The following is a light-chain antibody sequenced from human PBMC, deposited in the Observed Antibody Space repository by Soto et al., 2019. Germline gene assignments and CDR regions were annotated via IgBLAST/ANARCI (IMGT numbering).Light chain of an antibody. J-gene: IGLJ3*02. CDR1: TIGSKS. CDR3: SSYTAYTTLWV. Sequence: SYELTQPPSVSVAPGQTARITCGGNTIGSKSVHWYQKRPGQAPVLVVYDDADRPSGITERFSGSNSGNTASLTISGLQAEDEADYYCSSYTAYTTLWVVGGGTKLTVL. V-gene: IGLV3-21*02. CDR2: DDA.